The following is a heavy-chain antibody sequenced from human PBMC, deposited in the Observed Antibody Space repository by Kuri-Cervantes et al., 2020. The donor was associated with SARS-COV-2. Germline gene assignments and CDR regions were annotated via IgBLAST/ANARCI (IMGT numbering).Heavy chain of an antibody. CDR2: ISGGGGST. J-gene: IGHJ3*02. CDR3: TTGGSITIFGVVILLRAFDI. V-gene: IGHV3-23*01. Sequence: GESLKISCAASGFTFDDYTMHWVRQAPGKGLEWVSAISGGGGSTYYADSVKGRFTISRDNSKNTLYLQMNSLRAEDTAVYYCTTGGSITIFGVVILLRAFDIWGQGTMVTVSS. CDR1: GFTFDDYT. D-gene: IGHD3-3*01.